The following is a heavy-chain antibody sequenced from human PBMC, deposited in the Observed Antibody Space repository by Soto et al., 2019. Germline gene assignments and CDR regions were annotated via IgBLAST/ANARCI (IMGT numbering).Heavy chain of an antibody. J-gene: IGHJ4*02. Sequence: GESLKISCNGSGYSFTSYWIGWVRQMPGKGLEWMGIIYPGDSDTRYSPSFQGQVTISADKSISTAYLQWSSLKASDTAMYYCARRVYCGGDCCYFDYWGQGTLVTVSS. V-gene: IGHV5-51*01. CDR3: ARRVYCGGDCCYFDY. D-gene: IGHD2-21*02. CDR2: IYPGDSDT. CDR1: GYSFTSYW.